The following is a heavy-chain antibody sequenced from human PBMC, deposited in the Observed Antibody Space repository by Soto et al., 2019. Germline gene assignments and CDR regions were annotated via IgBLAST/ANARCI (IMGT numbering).Heavy chain of an antibody. CDR1: VFAFRSYN. CDR2: ISSGSSNI. Sequence: EVQLVEAGGGLGQPGGSLTLSCAGSVFAFRSYNLHWVRQPPGQGLEWVASISSGSSNIYYADSVKGRFTISRDNAKYSLYLQMYSLRAEDSAVYYCASATVVAGTFDFWGQGTVLTVSS. D-gene: IGHD2-15*01. V-gene: IGHV3-21*01. J-gene: IGHJ4*02. CDR3: ASATVVAGTFDF.